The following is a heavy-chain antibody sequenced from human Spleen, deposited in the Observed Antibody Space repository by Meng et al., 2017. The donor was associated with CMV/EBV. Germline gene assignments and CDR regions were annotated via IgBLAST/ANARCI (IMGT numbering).Heavy chain of an antibody. CDR2: ISAYNGNT. J-gene: IGHJ6*02. D-gene: IGHD2-2*02. Sequence: ASVKVSCKASGYTFTSYGISWVRRAPGQGLEWMGWISAYNGNTNYAQKLQGRVTMTTDTSTSTAYMELRSLRSDDTAVYYCARDLSTAYCSSTSCYTVPYYYGMDVWGQGTTVTVSS. V-gene: IGHV1-18*01. CDR1: GYTFTSYG. CDR3: ARDLSTAYCSSTSCYTVPYYYGMDV.